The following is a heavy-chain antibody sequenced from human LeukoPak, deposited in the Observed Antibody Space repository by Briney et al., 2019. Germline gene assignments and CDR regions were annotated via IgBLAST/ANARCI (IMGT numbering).Heavy chain of an antibody. CDR3: AKDVSGSYSPNAFDI. D-gene: IGHD1-26*01. CDR2: ISSSSSYI. J-gene: IGHJ3*02. CDR1: GFTFSSYS. V-gene: IGHV3-21*04. Sequence: PGGSLRLSCAASGFTFSSYSMNWVRQAPGKGLEWVSSISSSSSYIYYADSVKGRFTISRDNAKNSLYLQMNSLRAEDTAVYYCAKDVSGSYSPNAFDIWGQGTMVTVSS.